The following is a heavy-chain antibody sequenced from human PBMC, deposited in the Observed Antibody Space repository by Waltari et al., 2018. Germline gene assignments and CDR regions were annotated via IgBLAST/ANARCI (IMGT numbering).Heavy chain of an antibody. D-gene: IGHD3-3*01. CDR1: GGSIDSASYY. J-gene: IGHJ4*02. Sequence: QVELRESGPGLVKPSQPLSLTCTVSGGSIDSASYYWNWIRQPAGEGLEWIGRIYTSGDTNYNPSLKTRVSISMDTSRNQFSLKLTSVTAADTAVYYCARDLRHPSYYDFSFDIWGQGTLVTVSS. V-gene: IGHV4-61*02. CDR2: IYTSGDT. CDR3: ARDLRHPSYYDFSFDI.